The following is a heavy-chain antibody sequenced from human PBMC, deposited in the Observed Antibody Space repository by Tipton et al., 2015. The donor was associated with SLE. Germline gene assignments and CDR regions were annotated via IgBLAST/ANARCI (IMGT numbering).Heavy chain of an antibody. D-gene: IGHD3-22*01. V-gene: IGHV4-34*01. J-gene: IGHJ4*02. Sequence: TLSLTCAVYGGSFSGYYWSWIRQPPGKGLEWIGEINHSGSTNYNPSLKSRVTISVDTSKNQFSLKLGSVTAADTAVYYCARGPYESSGYYVYWGQGTLVTVSS. CDR2: INHSGST. CDR1: GGSFSGYY. CDR3: ARGPYESSGYYVY.